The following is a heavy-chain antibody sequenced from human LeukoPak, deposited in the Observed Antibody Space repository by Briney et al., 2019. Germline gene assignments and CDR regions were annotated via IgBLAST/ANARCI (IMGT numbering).Heavy chain of an antibody. CDR3: AKDKVPDDRLNFDY. CDR2: ICGSGGATA. Sequence: PGGSLRLACAASGFSFSTYTMSWVRQTPGRGLEWVASICGSGGATALYSESVKGRFSISKSNSANTVYLQMDSLRGEDTAVYYCAKDKVPDDRLNFDYWGQGALVTVSS. CDR1: GFSFSTYT. V-gene: IGHV3-23*01. D-gene: IGHD1-1*01. J-gene: IGHJ4*02.